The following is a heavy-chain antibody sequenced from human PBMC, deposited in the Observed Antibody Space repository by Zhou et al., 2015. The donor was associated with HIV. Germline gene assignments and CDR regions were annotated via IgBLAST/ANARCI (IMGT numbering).Heavy chain of an antibody. CDR2: ISAYSGHT. V-gene: IGHV1-18*01. D-gene: IGHD5-24*01. CDR3: ARSLWDGLQLRLDY. J-gene: IGHJ4*02. CDR1: GYIFTNYG. Sequence: QVQLEQSGAEVQKPGASVKVSCKASGYIFTNYGVSWVRQAPGQGLEWMGWISAYSGHTNYAKKFQGRVTMTTDTSTNTAYVELRSLRSDDSAVYYCARSLWDGLQLRLDYWGQGTLGHRLL.